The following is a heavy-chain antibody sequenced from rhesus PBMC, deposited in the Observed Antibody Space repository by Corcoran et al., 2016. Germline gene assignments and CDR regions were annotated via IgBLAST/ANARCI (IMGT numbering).Heavy chain of an antibody. D-gene: IGHD3-28*01. Sequence: QVQLPESGPGVVKPSEPLSLPCAVSGGSLSRGSAWRWISQPPGSGREWIGFIYGRCGTTNYNPSLKNRVTIAKDAAKNQFALKLSSVTAADTAVYYCARDVYGSGYYDSLDVWGRGVLVTVSS. CDR3: ARDVYGSGYYDSLDV. CDR2: IYGRCGTT. J-gene: IGHJ5-2*02. CDR1: GGSLSRGSA. V-gene: IGHV4-76*01.